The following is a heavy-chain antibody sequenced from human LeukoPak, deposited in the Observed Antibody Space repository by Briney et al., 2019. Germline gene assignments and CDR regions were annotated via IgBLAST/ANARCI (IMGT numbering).Heavy chain of an antibody. CDR1: GFTFSSYW. J-gene: IGHJ4*02. Sequence: QTGGSLRLSCAASGFTFSSYWMSWVRQAPGKGLEWVANVKQDGSEKYYVDSVKGRFTISRDNAKNSLYLQMNSLRAEDTVVYFCAREFSKSAFDSWGQGTLVTVSS. CDR2: VKQDGSEK. V-gene: IGHV3-7*01. CDR3: AREFSKSAFDS.